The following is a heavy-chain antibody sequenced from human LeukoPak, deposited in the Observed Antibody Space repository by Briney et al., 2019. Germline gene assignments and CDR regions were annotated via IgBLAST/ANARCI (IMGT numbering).Heavy chain of an antibody. CDR1: GLTFSSYA. J-gene: IGHJ4*02. D-gene: IGHD3-10*01. Sequence: GGSLRLSCAASGLTFSSYAMHWVRQAPGKGLEWVAVISYDGSNKYYADSVKGRFTISRDNSKNTLYLQMNSLRAEDTAVYYCARDGVSALLWFGFFDYWGQGTLVTVSS. V-gene: IGHV3-30*01. CDR2: ISYDGSNK. CDR3: ARDGVSALLWFGFFDY.